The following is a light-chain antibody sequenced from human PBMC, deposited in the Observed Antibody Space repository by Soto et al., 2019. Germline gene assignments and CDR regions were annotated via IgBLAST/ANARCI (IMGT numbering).Light chain of an antibody. CDR1: QSISGW. V-gene: IGKV1-12*01. Sequence: GRVTITCRASQSISGWLAWYQQRPGQAPKLLIFGASTLHSGVPSRFSGSGSGTRFPLTITSVQPEDVANYYCLHEYTYPWTFGQGTKVDNK. J-gene: IGKJ1*01. CDR3: LHEYTYPWT. CDR2: GAS.